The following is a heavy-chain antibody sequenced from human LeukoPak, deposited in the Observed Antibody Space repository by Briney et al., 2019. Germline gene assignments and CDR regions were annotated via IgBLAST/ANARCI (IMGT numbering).Heavy chain of an antibody. D-gene: IGHD3-16*02. J-gene: IGHJ4*02. CDR2: IIPIFGTA. CDR3: ARDKPYYDYVWGSYRYYFDY. Sequence: ASVKVSCKASGGTFSSYAISWVRQAPGQGLEWMGGIIPIFGTANYAQKFQGRVTITADESTSPAYMELSSLRSEDTAVYYCARDKPYYDYVWGSYRYYFDYWGQGTLVTVSS. CDR1: GGTFSSYA. V-gene: IGHV1-69*13.